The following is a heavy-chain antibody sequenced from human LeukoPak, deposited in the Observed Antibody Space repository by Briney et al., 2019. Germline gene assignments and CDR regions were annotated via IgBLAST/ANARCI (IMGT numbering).Heavy chain of an antibody. Sequence: SETLSLTCTVSGGSMSSYYWSWIRQPPGKGLEWIGYIYYSGSTNYNPSLKSRVTISVDTSKNQFSLKLSSVTAADTAVYYCARVGHYYGSGSYYPYYFDYWGQGTLVTVSS. J-gene: IGHJ4*02. D-gene: IGHD3-10*01. CDR3: ARVGHYYGSGSYYPYYFDY. CDR1: GGSMSSYY. CDR2: IYYSGST. V-gene: IGHV4-59*01.